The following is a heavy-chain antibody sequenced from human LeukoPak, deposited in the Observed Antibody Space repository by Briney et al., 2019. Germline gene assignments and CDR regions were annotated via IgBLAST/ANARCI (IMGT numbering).Heavy chain of an antibody. D-gene: IGHD6-13*01. Sequence: PSETLSLTCTVSGGSISSGDYYWSWIRQPPRKGLEWIGYIYYSGSTYYNPSLKSRVTISVDTSKNQFSLKLSSVTAADTAVYYCARGAGYSSSWYDYWGQGTLVTVSS. J-gene: IGHJ4*02. CDR1: GGSISSGDYY. CDR3: ARGAGYSSSWYDY. V-gene: IGHV4-30-4*01. CDR2: IYYSGST.